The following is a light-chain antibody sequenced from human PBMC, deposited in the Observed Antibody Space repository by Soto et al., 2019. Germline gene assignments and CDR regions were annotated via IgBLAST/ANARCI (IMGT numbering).Light chain of an antibody. J-gene: IGLJ1*01. CDR2: DVS. V-gene: IGLV2-14*03. Sequence: QSVLTQPASVSWSPGQSITISCTGTSSDIGGYNYVSWYQHHPGKAPKLIIFDVSNRPSGVSNPFSGSNSGNTASLTISGLQPEVESDYYCSSYTTSNTRQIVFGTGTKVTVL. CDR1: SSDIGGYNY. CDR3: SSYTTSNTRQIV.